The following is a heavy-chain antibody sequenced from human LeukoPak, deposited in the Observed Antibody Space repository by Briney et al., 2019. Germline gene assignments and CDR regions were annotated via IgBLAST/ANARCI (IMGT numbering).Heavy chain of an antibody. D-gene: IGHD3-10*01. Sequence: SVKVSCKASGGTFSSYAISWVRQAPGQGLEWMRRIIPILGIANYAQKFQGRVTITADKSTSTAYMELSSLRSEDTAVYYCARDHAYYYGSGSYSLFDYWGQGTLVTVSS. CDR2: IIPILGIA. V-gene: IGHV1-69*04. J-gene: IGHJ4*02. CDR3: ARDHAYYYGSGSYSLFDY. CDR1: GGTFSSYA.